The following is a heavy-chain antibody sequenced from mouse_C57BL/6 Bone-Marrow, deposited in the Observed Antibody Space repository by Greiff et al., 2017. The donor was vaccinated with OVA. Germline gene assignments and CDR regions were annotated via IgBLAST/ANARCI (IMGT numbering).Heavy chain of an antibody. CDR2: ILPGSGST. CDR3: ARRGLRRPGY. D-gene: IGHD2-4*01. Sequence: QVQLQQSGAELMKPGASVKLSCKATGYTFTGYWIEWVKQRPGHGLEWIGEILPGSGSTNYNEKFKGKATFTADTSSNTAYMQLSSLTTEDSDICDCARRGLRRPGYWGQGTTLTVSS. J-gene: IGHJ2*01. CDR1: GYTFTGYW. V-gene: IGHV1-9*01.